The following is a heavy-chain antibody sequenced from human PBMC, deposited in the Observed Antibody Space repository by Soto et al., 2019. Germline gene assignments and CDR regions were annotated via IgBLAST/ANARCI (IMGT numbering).Heavy chain of an antibody. CDR3: ARGQAFWTGYYRMPYYSDY. D-gene: IGHD3-3*01. V-gene: IGHV4-61*01. Sequence: SETLSLTCTVSGGSVSSGSYYWSWIRQPPGKGLEYIGYLYYSGSTNYDPSLKSRVTISVDTPKNQFSLKLTSVTAADTAVYYCARGQAFWTGYYRMPYYSDYCGQGTLVTVYS. J-gene: IGHJ4*02. CDR1: GGSVSSGSYY. CDR2: LYYSGST.